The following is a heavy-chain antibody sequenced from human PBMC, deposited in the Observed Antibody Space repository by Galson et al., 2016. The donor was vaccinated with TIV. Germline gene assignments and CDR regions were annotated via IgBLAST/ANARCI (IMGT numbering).Heavy chain of an antibody. D-gene: IGHD2-15*01. V-gene: IGHV4-34*01. CDR2: LTHLGSN. CDR1: GGFFSDYY. CDR3: ARVRRPADIAFYDYYYMDV. Sequence: ETLSLTCGFSGGFFSDYYWSWISQSPGKGLECVGELTHLGSNHSSPYLKTRLTLSVDVAKSQFFLELKPVTAADTAVYYCARVRRPADIAFYDYYYMDVWGKGTTVTVSS. J-gene: IGHJ6*03.